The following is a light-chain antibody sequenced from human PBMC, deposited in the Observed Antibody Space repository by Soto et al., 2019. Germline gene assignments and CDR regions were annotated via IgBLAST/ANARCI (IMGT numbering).Light chain of an antibody. J-gene: IGKJ5*01. Sequence: EIVMTQSPATLSVSPGERATLSCRASQSVSSNLAWYQQKPGQAPRLLIYGGSTKATGTPDRFSGSGSGTDFTLTISSLEPEDFAVYYCQQRSNWITFGQGTRLEIK. CDR2: GGS. CDR1: QSVSSN. CDR3: QQRSNWIT. V-gene: IGKV3-11*01.